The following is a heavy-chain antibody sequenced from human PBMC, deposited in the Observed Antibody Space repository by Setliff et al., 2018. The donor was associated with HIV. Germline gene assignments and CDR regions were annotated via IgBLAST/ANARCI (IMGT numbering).Heavy chain of an antibody. CDR1: GFTLTSYN. V-gene: IGHV3-48*02. Sequence: GESLKISCAASGFTLTSYNMNWVRQAPGRGLEWVSFISSGSTTIYYTDSVKGRFTISRDNAKNSVYLQMNSLRDEDTAVYYCAREPLFTAMIREENAFDIWGQGTMVTVSS. CDR2: ISSGSTTI. D-gene: IGHD5-18*01. J-gene: IGHJ3*02. CDR3: AREPLFTAMIREENAFDI.